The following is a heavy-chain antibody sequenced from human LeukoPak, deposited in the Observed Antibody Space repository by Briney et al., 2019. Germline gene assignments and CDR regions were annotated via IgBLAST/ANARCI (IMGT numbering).Heavy chain of an antibody. CDR1: GASIRSYY. CDR2: VYNIAST. V-gene: IGHV4-4*08. Sequence: SGTLSLTCTVSGASIRSYYWGWVRQPPGKGLEWIGYVYNIASTDYNPSLKSRLSMSIDTPNNRFSLKLTSVTAADTAMYYCARGRYESTRLSAYYYYYMDVWGKGTTVTVSS. J-gene: IGHJ6*03. CDR3: ARGRYESTRLSAYYYYYMDV. D-gene: IGHD1-14*01.